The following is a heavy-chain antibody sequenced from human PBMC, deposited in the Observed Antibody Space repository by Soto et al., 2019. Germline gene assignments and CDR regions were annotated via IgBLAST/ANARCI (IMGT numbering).Heavy chain of an antibody. J-gene: IGHJ4*02. D-gene: IGHD1-1*01. CDR1: TGSTNSFY. CDR2: FFYTGST. Sequence: QVQLQVSGPGLVKPSATLSLSCTVSTGSTNSFYWSWIRQPPGKGWQWLGYFFYTGSTNHNPSLKSRVTIPLDMSSNQVSLRLSAGTAADTARYYCARSRDGDKWNPIDQWGQGLLVTVSS. CDR3: ARSRDGDKWNPIDQ. V-gene: IGHV4-59*01.